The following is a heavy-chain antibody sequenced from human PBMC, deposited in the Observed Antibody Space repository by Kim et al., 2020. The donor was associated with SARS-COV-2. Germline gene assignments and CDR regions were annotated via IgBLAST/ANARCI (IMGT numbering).Heavy chain of an antibody. J-gene: IGHJ4*02. V-gene: IGHV4-39*07. D-gene: IGHD3-22*01. CDR1: GGSISSSSYY. Sequence: SETMSLTCTVSGGSISSSSYYWGWIRQPPGKGLEWIGSIYYSGSTYYNPSLKSRVTISVDTSKNQFSLKLSSVTAADTAVYYCARGRSVGGYYLYWGQGTLVTVSS. CDR3: ARGRSVGGYYLY. CDR2: IYYSGST.